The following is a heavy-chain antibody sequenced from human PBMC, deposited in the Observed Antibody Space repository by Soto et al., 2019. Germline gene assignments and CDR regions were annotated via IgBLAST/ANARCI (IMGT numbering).Heavy chain of an antibody. CDR1: GYTFSTFG. CDR3: ARCYCSVGSCFTCWHFDL. J-gene: IGHJ2*01. D-gene: IGHD2-15*01. CDR2: ISVEKGDT. V-gene: IGHV1-18*01. Sequence: QVQVVQSGAEVKKPVASVKVACKASGYTFSTFGMSWVRQAPGQGLEWMGWISVEKGDTNSAQKFQDRVTMTTDTSTGTAYMELRSLTSDDTAVYYCARCYCSVGSCFTCWHFDLWGRGTLVTVSS.